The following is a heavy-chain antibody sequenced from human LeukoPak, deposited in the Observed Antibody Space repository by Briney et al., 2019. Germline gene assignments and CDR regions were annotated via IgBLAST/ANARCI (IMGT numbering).Heavy chain of an antibody. J-gene: IGHJ5*02. CDR3: ARFLKYYDILTGYYTQDNWFDP. D-gene: IGHD3-9*01. CDR2: MNPNSGNT. CDR1: GYTFTSYD. V-gene: IGHV1-8*01. Sequence: ASVKVSCKASGYTFTSYDINWVRQATGQGLEWMGWMNPNSGNTGYAQKFQGRVTMTRNTSISTAYMELSSLRSEDTAVYYCARFLKYYDILTGYYTQDNWFDPWGQGTLVTVSS.